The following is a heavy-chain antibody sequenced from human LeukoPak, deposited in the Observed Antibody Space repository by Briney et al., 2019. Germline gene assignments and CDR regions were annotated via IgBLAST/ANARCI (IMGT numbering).Heavy chain of an antibody. CDR1: GGSISSYY. CDR2: IYTSGST. CDR3: ARDVRGYSYGPNYYYYYMDV. V-gene: IGHV4-4*08. J-gene: IGHJ6*03. Sequence: PSETLSLTCTVSGGSISSYYWSWIRQPPGKGLEWIGYIYTSGSTNYNPSLKSRVTMSVDTSKNQFSLKLSSVTAADTAVYYCARDVRGYSYGPNYYYYYMDVWGKGTTVTISS. D-gene: IGHD5-18*01.